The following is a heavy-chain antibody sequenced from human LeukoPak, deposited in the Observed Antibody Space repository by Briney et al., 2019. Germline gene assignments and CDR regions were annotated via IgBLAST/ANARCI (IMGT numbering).Heavy chain of an antibody. CDR3: ARELAARQYYFDY. D-gene: IGHD6-6*01. Sequence: SQTLSLTCTVSGGSISSGSYYWSWIRQPAGKGLEWIGRIYTSGSTNYNPSLKSRVTISVDTSKNQFSLKLSSMTAADTAVYYCARELAARQYYFDYWGQGTLVTVSS. V-gene: IGHV4-61*02. CDR2: IYTSGST. J-gene: IGHJ4*02. CDR1: GGSISSGSYY.